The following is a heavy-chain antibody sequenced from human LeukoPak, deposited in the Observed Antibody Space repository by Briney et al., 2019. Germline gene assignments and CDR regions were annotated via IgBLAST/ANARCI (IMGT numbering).Heavy chain of an antibody. V-gene: IGHV1-2*02. D-gene: IGHD3-16*01. CDR1: GYTFTGYY. CDR3: ARRISDYVWGSYPFEYFDY. J-gene: IGHJ4*02. Sequence: ASVKVSCKASGYTFTGYYIHWVRQAPGQGLEWMGWINPNSGGTNYAQKFQGRVTMTRDTSISTAYMELSRLRSDDTAVYYCARRISDYVWGSYPFEYFDYWGQGTLVTVSS. CDR2: INPNSGGT.